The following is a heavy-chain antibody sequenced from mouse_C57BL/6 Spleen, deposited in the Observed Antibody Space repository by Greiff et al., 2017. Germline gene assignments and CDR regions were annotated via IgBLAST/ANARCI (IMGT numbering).Heavy chain of an antibody. V-gene: IGHV1-74*01. Sequence: QVQLQQPGAELVKPGASVKVSCKASGYTFTSYWMHWVKQRPGQGLEWIGRLHPSDSDTNYNQQFKGKATLTVDKSSSTAYMQLSSLTSEDSAVYYCAICATVVAFDYWGQGTTLTVSS. CDR3: AICATVVAFDY. J-gene: IGHJ2*01. CDR2: LHPSDSDT. CDR1: GYTFTSYW. D-gene: IGHD1-1*01.